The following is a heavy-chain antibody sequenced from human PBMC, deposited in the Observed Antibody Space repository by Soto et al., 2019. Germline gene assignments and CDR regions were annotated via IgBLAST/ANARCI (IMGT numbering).Heavy chain of an antibody. D-gene: IGHD6-19*01. CDR2: ITSSGTTV. CDR3: AKGVPGIAVAATGYFQH. CDR1: GFTFSSYS. Sequence: GGSLRLSCAASGFTFSSYSLNWVRQAPGKGLEWVSYITSSGTTVYYTDSVRGRFTISRDNSKNTLYMQMSSLRAEDTAVYYCAKGVPGIAVAATGYFQHWGQGTLVTVSS. J-gene: IGHJ1*01. V-gene: IGHV3-48*01.